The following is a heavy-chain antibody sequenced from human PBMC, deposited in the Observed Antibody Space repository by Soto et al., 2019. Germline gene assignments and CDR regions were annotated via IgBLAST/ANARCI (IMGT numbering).Heavy chain of an antibody. D-gene: IGHD3-10*01. CDR2: ISYDGTIT. V-gene: IGHV3-64*07. Sequence: EVQLVESGGALVQPGGSLRLSCAASGFTFSIYAMHWVRQAPGKGLEYVSAISYDGTITYYADSVKGRFTISRDDSRNTLYLQMGSLRPEDMAVYYCARGSFYSSGTVHRPYDYWGQGTLVTVSS. CDR1: GFTFSIYA. CDR3: ARGSFYSSGTVHRPYDY. J-gene: IGHJ4*02.